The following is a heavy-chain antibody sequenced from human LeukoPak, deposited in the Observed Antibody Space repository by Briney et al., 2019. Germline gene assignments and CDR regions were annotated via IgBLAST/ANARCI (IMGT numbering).Heavy chain of an antibody. V-gene: IGHV3-21*01. CDR1: RFTFSNYK. CDR2: ISSSSSYI. J-gene: IGHJ6*02. Sequence: GGSLRLSCSASRFTFSNYKMNWVRQAPGKGLEWVSSISSSSSYIYYADSMKGRFTISRDNAKNSLFLQMNSLRAEDTAVYYCARERLVVVGDAYYYYGMDVWGQGTTVTVSS. CDR3: ARERLVVVGDAYYYYGMDV. D-gene: IGHD2-2*01.